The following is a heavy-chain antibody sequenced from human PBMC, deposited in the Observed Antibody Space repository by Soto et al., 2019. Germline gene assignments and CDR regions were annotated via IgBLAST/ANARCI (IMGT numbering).Heavy chain of an antibody. CDR2: ITFRGVT. Sequence: SETLSLTCDVHGDSLSVYAWSWIRHPPGKGLEWIGEITFRGVTNYHPSLKSRLSMSVDTSKNRISLNVSSVTAADTALYFCARKLEASIRHVEWFSYKWFDPWGPGTLVTVSS. D-gene: IGHD3-9*01. CDR1: GDSLSVYA. J-gene: IGHJ5*02. V-gene: IGHV4-34*01. CDR3: ARKLEASIRHVEWFSYKWFDP.